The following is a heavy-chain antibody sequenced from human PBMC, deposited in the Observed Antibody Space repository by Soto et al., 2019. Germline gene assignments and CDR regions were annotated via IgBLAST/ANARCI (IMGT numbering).Heavy chain of an antibody. J-gene: IGHJ4*02. CDR3: ARASTATHQCFVY. CDR2: INAGNGNT. Sequence: ASVKVSCKASGYTFTSYAMHWVRQAPGQRLEWMGWINAGNGNTKYSQKFQGRVTITRDTSISTAYMELSRLRSDDTAVYYCARASTATHQCFVYWGQGTLVTVSS. D-gene: IGHD2-2*01. V-gene: IGHV1-3*01. CDR1: GYTFTSYA.